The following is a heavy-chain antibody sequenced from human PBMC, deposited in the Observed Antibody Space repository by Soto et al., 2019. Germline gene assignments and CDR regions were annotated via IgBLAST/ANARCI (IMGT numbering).Heavy chain of an antibody. CDR3: ARWVVTVNWFDP. D-gene: IGHD2-15*01. CDR2: IYYSGSA. CDR1: GGSISSGGYY. Sequence: QVQLQESGPALVKPSQTLSLPCTVSGGSISSGGYYWSWIRQHPGKGLECIGYIYYSGSAYYNPSGKSRVSISVDTSKNQFALKLSSVTAADTAVYFCARWVVTVNWFDPWGQGTLVTVSS. V-gene: IGHV4-31*03. J-gene: IGHJ5*02.